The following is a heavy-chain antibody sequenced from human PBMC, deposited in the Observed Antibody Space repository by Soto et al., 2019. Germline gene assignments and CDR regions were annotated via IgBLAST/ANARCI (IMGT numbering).Heavy chain of an antibody. D-gene: IGHD6-13*01. CDR2: TYHGGVT. Sequence: TSQTLSLTCAVSSGPIDNDYWWSWFRQSHGKGMEWIGETYHGGVTYYNPSLKGRVTISVDRSKNQFSLKLSSVTAADTAVYYCPTGRHQLVNHDAFDIWGQGTMVTVSS. J-gene: IGHJ3*02. CDR1: SGPIDNDYW. CDR3: PTGRHQLVNHDAFDI. V-gene: IGHV4-4*02.